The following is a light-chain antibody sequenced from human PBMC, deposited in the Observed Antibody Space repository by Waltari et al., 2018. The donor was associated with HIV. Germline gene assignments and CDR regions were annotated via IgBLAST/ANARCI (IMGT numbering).Light chain of an antibody. V-gene: IGKV4-1*01. CDR2: WAS. CDR1: QSVFSKQNNTNI. Sequence: DIVLTQSPESLAVSLGDRATITCRSSQSVFSKQNNTNILSVYQHKPGQPPKFLIYWASTREAGVTDRFRCSGSGTDFSLTISSLQAEDVAVYYCQQYLGIPRTFGQGTKLEIK. J-gene: IGKJ2*01. CDR3: QQYLGIPRT.